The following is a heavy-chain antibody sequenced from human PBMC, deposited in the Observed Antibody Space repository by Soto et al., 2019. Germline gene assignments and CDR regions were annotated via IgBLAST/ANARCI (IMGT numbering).Heavy chain of an antibody. CDR1: GGSISNYY. CDR2: IYYSGST. CDR3: ARHRYSYGVYYFDY. Sequence: QVQLQESGPGLVKPSETLSLTCIVSGGSISNYYWSWIRQPPGKGLEWIGYIYYSGSTNYNPSLTSRVTISVDTSKNQFSLKPSSVTAADTSVYYCARHRYSYGVYYFDYWGQGTLVTVSS. D-gene: IGHD5-18*01. V-gene: IGHV4-59*08. J-gene: IGHJ4*02.